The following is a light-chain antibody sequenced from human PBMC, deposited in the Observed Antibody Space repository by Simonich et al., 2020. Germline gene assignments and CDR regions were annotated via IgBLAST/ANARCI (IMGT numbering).Light chain of an antibody. CDR1: QSISSW. CDR3: QQYNSYSRT. V-gene: IGKV1-5*03. CDR2: NAS. J-gene: IGKJ1*01. Sequence: DIQMTQSPSTLSASVGDRVPITCRASQSISSWLALYQQKPGKAPKLLVYNASSFESGVPSKFSGSGSGTEFTLTISSLQPDDFATYYCQQYNSYSRTFGQGTKVEIK.